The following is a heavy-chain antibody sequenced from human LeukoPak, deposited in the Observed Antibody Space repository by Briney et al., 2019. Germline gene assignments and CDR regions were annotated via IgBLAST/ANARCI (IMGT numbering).Heavy chain of an antibody. J-gene: IGHJ4*02. D-gene: IGHD5-12*01. CDR1: GFTFSSYS. CDR3: ARDLIVATET. V-gene: IGHV3-21*01. Sequence: GGSLRLSCAASGFTFSSYSMNWVRQAPGKGPEWVSSISSSSSYIYYADSVKGRFTISRDNAKNSLYLQTNSLRAEDTAVYYCARDLIVATETWGQGTLVTVSS. CDR2: ISSSSSYI.